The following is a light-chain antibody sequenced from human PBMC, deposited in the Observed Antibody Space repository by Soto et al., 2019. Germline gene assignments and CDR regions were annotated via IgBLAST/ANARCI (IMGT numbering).Light chain of an antibody. CDR1: SSDVAFYNH. J-gene: IGLJ1*01. CDR3: SSFASTHTYV. V-gene: IGLV2-14*01. Sequence: LTHPASVSGSPGQSITIACTGTSSDVAFYNHVSWYQQHPGKAPKLLIYEVNNRPSGVSHRFSGSKSGNTASLTISGLQAEDEADYYCSSFASTHTYVFGTGTKVTVL. CDR2: EVN.